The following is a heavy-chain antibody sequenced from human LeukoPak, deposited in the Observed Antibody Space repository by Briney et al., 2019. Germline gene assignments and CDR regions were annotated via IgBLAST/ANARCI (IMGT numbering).Heavy chain of an antibody. D-gene: IGHD4/OR15-4a*01. Sequence: GGSLRLSCAASGFTFSDYYMSWIRQAPGKGLEWVSYLSSSGSTIYYADSVKGRFTISRDNANNSLYLQMNSLRGEDTAVYYCARSQGTMVATPGYWGQGTLVTVSS. CDR3: ARSQGTMVATPGY. CDR1: GFTFSDYY. J-gene: IGHJ4*02. V-gene: IGHV3-11*01. CDR2: LSSSGSTI.